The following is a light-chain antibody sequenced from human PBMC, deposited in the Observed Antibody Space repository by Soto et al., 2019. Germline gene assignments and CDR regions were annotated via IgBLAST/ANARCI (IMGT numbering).Light chain of an antibody. CDR3: SSYAGSNNFGV. V-gene: IGLV2-8*01. Sequence: QPVLTQPPSASGSPGQSVTISCTGTSSDVGGYDYVSWYQQHPGKAPKLILYEVTKRPSGVPDRFSGSKSGNTASLTVSGLQAEDEADYFCSSYAGSNNFGVFGGGTKLTVL. CDR1: SSDVGGYDY. CDR2: EVT. J-gene: IGLJ2*01.